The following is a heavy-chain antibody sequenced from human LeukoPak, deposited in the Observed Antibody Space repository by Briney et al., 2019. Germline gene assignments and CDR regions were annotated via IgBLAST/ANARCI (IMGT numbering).Heavy chain of an antibody. CDR2: IKQDGRER. V-gene: IGHV3-7*01. J-gene: IGHJ2*01. D-gene: IGHD6-13*01. Sequence: GGSLRLSCAPSGFTLTGSWMSWVRQTPGKGLEWVASIKQDGRERYYVDSVKGRFTISRDSAKNSLFLQMNSLRADDTAVYYCASLPGVTPAALEFDLRGRGTLVTVSS. CDR1: GFTLTGSW. CDR3: ASLPGVTPAALEFDL.